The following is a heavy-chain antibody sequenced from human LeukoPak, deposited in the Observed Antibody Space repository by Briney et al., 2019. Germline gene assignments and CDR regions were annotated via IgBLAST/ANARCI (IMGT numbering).Heavy chain of an antibody. D-gene: IGHD3-3*01. CDR3: AKEGVTIFGVVTHFDY. CDR2: IRYDGSNK. Sequence: PGGSLRLSCAASGFTFSSYAMSWVRQAPGKGLEWVAFIRYDGSNKYYADSVKGRFTISRDNSKNTLYLQMNSLRAEDTAVYYCAKEGVTIFGVVTHFDYWGQGTLVTVSS. J-gene: IGHJ4*02. CDR1: GFTFSSYA. V-gene: IGHV3-30*02.